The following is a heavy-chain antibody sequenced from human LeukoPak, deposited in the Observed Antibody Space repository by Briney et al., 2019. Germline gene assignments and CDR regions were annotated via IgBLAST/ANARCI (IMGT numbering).Heavy chain of an antibody. V-gene: IGHV4-4*07. CDR1: GGSISSYY. J-gene: IGHJ3*02. CDR2: IYTSGST. CDR3: ARGLDTNDWSDAFDI. D-gene: IGHD2-21*01. Sequence: SETLSLTCTVSGGSISSYYWSWIRQPAGKGLEWIGRIYTSGSTNYNPSLKSRVTMSVDTSKNQFSLKLSSVTAADTAVYYCARGLDTNDWSDAFDIWGQGTMVTVSS.